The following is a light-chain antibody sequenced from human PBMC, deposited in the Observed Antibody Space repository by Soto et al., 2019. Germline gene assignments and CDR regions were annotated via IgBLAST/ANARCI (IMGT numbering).Light chain of an antibody. CDR3: HQRQSWPRT. Sequence: DIVFTQPPSTLSLSPGERATLSCRASQSVSSYLAWYQQKPGQAPRLLIYDASNRATGIPARFSGSGSGTDFTLTISSLEPEDFAVYYCHQRQSWPRTFGQGTKVDI. V-gene: IGKV3-11*01. CDR1: QSVSSY. J-gene: IGKJ1*01. CDR2: DAS.